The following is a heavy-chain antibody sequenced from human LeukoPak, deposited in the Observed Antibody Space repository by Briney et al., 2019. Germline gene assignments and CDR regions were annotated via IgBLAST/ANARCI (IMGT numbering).Heavy chain of an antibody. CDR1: GGSISSGGFS. D-gene: IGHD3-3*01. J-gene: IGHJ4*02. CDR3: ARAVFWSGYYDY. Sequence: SETLSLTCGVSGGSISSGGFSWSWIRQPPGKGLEWIGYIYHSGSTYYKPSLKSRVTISIDRSKNYSPLNLSSVTAADTAVYYCARAVFWSGYYDYWGQGTLVTVSS. CDR2: IYHSGST. V-gene: IGHV4-30-2*01.